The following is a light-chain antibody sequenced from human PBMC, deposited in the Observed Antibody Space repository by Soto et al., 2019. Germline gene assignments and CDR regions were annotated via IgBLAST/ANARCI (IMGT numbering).Light chain of an antibody. CDR3: SAYTSNRTPPPRI. V-gene: IGLV2-14*01. CDR2: DVS. Sequence: QSVLTQPASVSGSPGQSITISCTGTSSDVGGYNYVSWYQQHPGKAPKLMIYDVSNRPSGVSHRFFGSKSGNTASLTTSGVQAEDEAYYYGSAYTSNRTPPPRIFGTGTKVTVL. CDR1: SSDVGGYNY. J-gene: IGLJ1*01.